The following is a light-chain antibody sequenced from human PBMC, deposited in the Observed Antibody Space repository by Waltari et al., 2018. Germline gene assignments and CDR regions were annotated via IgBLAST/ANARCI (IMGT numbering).Light chain of an antibody. CDR1: NSDVGRYNL. Sequence: QSAPTQPASVSGSPGQSNTISCTGTNSDVGRYNLFSWYQQHPDKAPKLIIYDDTERPSGVSDRLSGSKSGNTASLTISGLQAEDEADYYCCSYAGSFTWVFGGGTKLTVL. CDR2: DDT. CDR3: CSYAGSFTWV. J-gene: IGLJ3*02. V-gene: IGLV2-23*01.